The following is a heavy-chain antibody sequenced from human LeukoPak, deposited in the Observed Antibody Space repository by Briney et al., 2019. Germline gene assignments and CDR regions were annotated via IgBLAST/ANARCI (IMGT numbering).Heavy chain of an antibody. CDR3: ARGGYSSGPAFDY. V-gene: IGHV1-18*04. J-gene: IGHJ4*02. D-gene: IGHD6-19*01. CDR1: GYTFTGYY. CDR2: ISAYNGNT. Sequence: GASVKVSCKASGYTFTGYYMHWVRQAPGQGLEWMGWISAYNGNTNYAQKLQGRVTMTTDTSTSTAYMELSSLRSEDTAVYYCARGGYSSGPAFDYWGQGTLVTVSS.